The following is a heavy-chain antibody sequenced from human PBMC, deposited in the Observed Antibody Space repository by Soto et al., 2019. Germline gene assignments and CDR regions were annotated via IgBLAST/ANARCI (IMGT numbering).Heavy chain of an antibody. D-gene: IGHD2-2*01. CDR2: ISAYNGNT. CDR1: GYTFTSYV. CDR3: ARVLCSSTSCYASYYYYMDV. Sequence: QVQLVQSGAEVKKPVASVKVSCNASGYTFTSYVIIWVRQAPGQGLEWMGWISAYNGNTNYAQKLQGRVTMTTDTSTSTAYMELRSLRSDDTAVYYCARVLCSSTSCYASYYYYMDVWGKGTTVTVSS. J-gene: IGHJ6*03. V-gene: IGHV1-18*01.